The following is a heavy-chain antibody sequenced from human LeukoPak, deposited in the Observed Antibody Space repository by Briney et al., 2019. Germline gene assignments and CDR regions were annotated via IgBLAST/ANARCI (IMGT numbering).Heavy chain of an antibody. V-gene: IGHV4-61*02. CDR2: IYTSGST. Sequence: PSQTLSLTCTVSGGSISSGSYYWSRIRQPAGKGLEWIGRIYTSGSTNYNPSLKSRVTISVDTSKNQFSLKLSSVTAADTAVYYCARELGTLLWFGESRYFDYWGQGTPVTVSS. CDR1: GGSISSGSYY. CDR3: ARELGTLLWFGESRYFDY. D-gene: IGHD3-10*01. J-gene: IGHJ4*02.